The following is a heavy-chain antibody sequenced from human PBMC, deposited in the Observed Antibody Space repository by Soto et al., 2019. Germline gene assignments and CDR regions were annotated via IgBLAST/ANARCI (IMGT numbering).Heavy chain of an antibody. D-gene: IGHD5-18*01. CDR2: IWYDGSNK. J-gene: IGHJ4*02. CDR1: GFTFSSYG. CDR3: ARDQEAMVVGSLLY. V-gene: IGHV3-33*01. Sequence: PGGSLRLSCAASGFTFSSYGMHWVRQAPGKGLEWVAVIWYDGSNKYYADSVKGRFTISRDNSKNTLYLQMNSLRAEDTAVYYCARDQEAMVVGSLLYWGQGTLVTVSS.